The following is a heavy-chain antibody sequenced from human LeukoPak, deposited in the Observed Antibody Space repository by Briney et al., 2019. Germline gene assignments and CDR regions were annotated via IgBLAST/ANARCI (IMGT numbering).Heavy chain of an antibody. D-gene: IGHD2-15*01. V-gene: IGHV5-51*01. CDR3: ARGYCTGGNCFSTFDY. CDR1: GYSFTNFW. CDR2: IYPGDSDT. J-gene: IGHJ4*02. Sequence: GESLKISCKGSGYSFTNFWIAWVRQMPGKGLECMGIIYPGDSDTTYSPSFQGQVTISADKSITTAYLQWSTLKASGTAIYYCARGYCTGGNCFSTFDYWGQGTLVTVSS.